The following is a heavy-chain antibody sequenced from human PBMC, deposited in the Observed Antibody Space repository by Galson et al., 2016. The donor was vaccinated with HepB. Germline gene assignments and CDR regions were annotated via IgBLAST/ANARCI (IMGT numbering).Heavy chain of an antibody. D-gene: IGHD6-13*01. Sequence: SLRLSCAASGFTFSSHAMSWVRQAPGKGLEWVSHVNGGNDKTHYAGSVKGRFTISRDNSKNTLSLQMNSLRAEDTAVYYCAKLRWSSSFYGMDVWGQGTTVTVSS. CDR3: AKLRWSSSFYGMDV. J-gene: IGHJ6*02. CDR2: VNGGNDKT. CDR1: GFTFSSHA. V-gene: IGHV3-23*01.